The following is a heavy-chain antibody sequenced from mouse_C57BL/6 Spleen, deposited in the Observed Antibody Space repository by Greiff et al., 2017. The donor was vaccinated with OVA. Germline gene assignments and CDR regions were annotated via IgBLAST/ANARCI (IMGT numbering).Heavy chain of an antibody. V-gene: IGHV5-9*01. D-gene: IGHD2-4*01. Sequence: EVQVVESGGGLVKPGGSLKLSCAASGFTFSSYTMSWVRQTPEKRLEWVATISGGGGNTYYPDSVKGRFTISRDNAKNTLYLQMSSLRSEDTALYYCASQPYDYDVRDAMDYWGQGTSVTVSS. J-gene: IGHJ4*01. CDR2: ISGGGGNT. CDR1: GFTFSSYT. CDR3: ASQPYDYDVRDAMDY.